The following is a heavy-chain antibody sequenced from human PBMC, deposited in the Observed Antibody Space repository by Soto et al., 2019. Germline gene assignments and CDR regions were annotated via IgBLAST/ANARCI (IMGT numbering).Heavy chain of an antibody. J-gene: IGHJ4*02. CDR2: IYYTGST. CDR3: APEPRFCVSRSCPFDS. Sequence: PSETLSLTCTVSGGSITTGTYYWGWIRQPPGKGLEWIGTIYYTGSTYYNPSLKSRVTMSVDTSKNQLSLNLNSVTAADTAVYYCAPEPRFCVSRSCPFDSWGQGTLVTVSS. V-gene: IGHV4-39*01. CDR1: GGSITTGTYY. D-gene: IGHD3-3*01.